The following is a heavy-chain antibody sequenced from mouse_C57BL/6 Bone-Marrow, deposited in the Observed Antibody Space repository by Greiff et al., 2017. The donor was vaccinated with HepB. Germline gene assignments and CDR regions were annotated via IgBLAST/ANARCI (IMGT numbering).Heavy chain of an antibody. V-gene: IGHV1-81*01. CDR2: IYPRSGNT. Sequence: QVQLQQSGAELARPGASVKLSCKASGYTFTSYGISWVKQRTGQGLEWIGEIYPRSGNTYYNEKFKGKATLTADKSSSTAYMELRSLTSEDSAVYFCAYYYGSSLAWFAYWGQGTLVTVAA. CDR3: AYYYGSSLAWFAY. J-gene: IGHJ3*01. CDR1: GYTFTSYG. D-gene: IGHD1-1*01.